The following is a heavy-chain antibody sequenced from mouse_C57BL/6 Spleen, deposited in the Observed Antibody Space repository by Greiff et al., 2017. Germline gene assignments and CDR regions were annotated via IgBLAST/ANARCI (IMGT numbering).Heavy chain of an antibody. Sequence: QVQLKQSGAELVRPGASVTLSCKASGYTFTDYEMHWVKQTPVHGLEWIGAIDPETGGTAYNQKFKGKAILTADKSSSTAYMELRSLTSEDSAVYYCTDVSGYFDYWGQGTTLTVSS. CDR1: GYTFTDYE. J-gene: IGHJ2*01. D-gene: IGHD2-3*01. V-gene: IGHV1-15*01. CDR3: TDVSGYFDY. CDR2: IDPETGGT.